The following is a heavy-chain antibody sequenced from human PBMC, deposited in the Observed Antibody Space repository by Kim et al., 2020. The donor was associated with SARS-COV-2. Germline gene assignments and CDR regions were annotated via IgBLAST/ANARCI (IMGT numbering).Heavy chain of an antibody. V-gene: IGHV3-53*01. CDR2: IYSGGST. Sequence: GGSLRLSCAASGFTVSSNYMSWVRQAPGKGLEWVSVIYSGGSTYYADSVKGRFTISRDNSTNTLYLQMNSMRAADTAVYYCARGSSEYYFDYCGQGTLVTVSS. J-gene: IGHJ4*02. D-gene: IGHD3-10*01. CDR1: GFTVSSNY. CDR3: ARGSSEYYFDY.